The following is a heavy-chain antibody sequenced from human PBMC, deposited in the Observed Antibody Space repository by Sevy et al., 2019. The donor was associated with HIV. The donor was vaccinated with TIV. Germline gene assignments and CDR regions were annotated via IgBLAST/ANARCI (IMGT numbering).Heavy chain of an antibody. D-gene: IGHD1-26*01. CDR2: IKQDGSDK. CDR3: VRVRAFLLFGELPRYRFDS. Sequence: GGSLRLSCVASGFTLSSYWMSWVRQVPGQGLEWEADIKQDGSDKNCLDSVKCRFTISRDNAKKSLYLQMNNLRVEDTALYYCVRVRAFLLFGELPRYRFDSWGQGTLLTVSS. V-gene: IGHV3-7*04. CDR1: GFTLSSYW. J-gene: IGHJ4*02.